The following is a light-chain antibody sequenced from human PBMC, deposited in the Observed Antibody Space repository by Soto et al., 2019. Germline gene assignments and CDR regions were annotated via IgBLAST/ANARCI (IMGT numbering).Light chain of an antibody. V-gene: IGLV1-51*02. CDR1: SSNIGNNY. Sequence: QSVLTQPPSVSAAPGQEGTISCSGSSSNIGNNYVSWYQQLPGTAPKLLIYENNKRPSGIPDRFSGSKSGTSATLGITGLPTGDEADYYCGTWDSSLSAAVFGGGTQLTVL. CDR2: ENN. J-gene: IGLJ7*01. CDR3: GTWDSSLSAAV.